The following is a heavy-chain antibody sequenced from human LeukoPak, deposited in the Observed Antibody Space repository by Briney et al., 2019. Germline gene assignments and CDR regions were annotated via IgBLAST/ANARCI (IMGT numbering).Heavy chain of an antibody. D-gene: IGHD6-19*01. CDR3: ATIHSSGWLPLTD. CDR1: GYTLTELS. V-gene: IGHV1-24*01. J-gene: IGHJ4*02. CDR2: FDPEDGET. Sequence: ASVKVSCKVSGYTLTELSMHWVRQAPGKGLEWMGGFDPEDGETIYAQKFQGRVTMTEDTSTDTAYMELSSMRSEDTAVYYCATIHSSGWLPLTDWGQGTLVTVSS.